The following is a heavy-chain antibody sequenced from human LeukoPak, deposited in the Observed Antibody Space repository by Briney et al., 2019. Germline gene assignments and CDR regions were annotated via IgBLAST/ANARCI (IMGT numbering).Heavy chain of an antibody. D-gene: IGHD3-22*01. Sequence: SETLSLTCTVSGGSISSYYWSWIRQPPGKGLEWIGYIYCSGSTNYNPSLKSRVTISVDTSKNQFSLKLSSVTAADTAVCYCARGGHYYDSSGYRPFDYWGQGTLVTVSS. CDR1: GGSISSYY. J-gene: IGHJ4*02. CDR3: ARGGHYYDSSGYRPFDY. CDR2: IYCSGST. V-gene: IGHV4-59*01.